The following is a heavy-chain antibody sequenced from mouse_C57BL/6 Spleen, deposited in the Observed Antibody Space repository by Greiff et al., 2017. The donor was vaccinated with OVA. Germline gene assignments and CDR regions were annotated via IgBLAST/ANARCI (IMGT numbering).Heavy chain of an antibody. J-gene: IGHJ2*01. Sequence: QVQLQQSGAELVRPGASVKLSCKASGYTFTDYYINWVKQRPGQGLEWIARIYPGSGNTYYNEKFKGKATLTAEKSSSTAYLQLSSLTSEDSAVYFCARWGVSYYFDYWGKGTTLTVSS. CDR2: IYPGSGNT. CDR3: ARWGVSYYFDY. V-gene: IGHV1-76*01. CDR1: GYTFTDYY. D-gene: IGHD6-2*01.